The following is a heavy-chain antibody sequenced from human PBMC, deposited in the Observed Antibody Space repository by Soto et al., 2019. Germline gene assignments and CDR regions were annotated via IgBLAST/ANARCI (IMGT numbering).Heavy chain of an antibody. CDR3: ATTIGYSYYYYGMDV. Sequence: QVQLVQSGAEVTKPGASVKVSCKASGYTLTSYGISWVRQAPGQGLEWMGWISAYNGDTNYAQSLQGRVTMPTDTSTTTAYMELRSLRSDDTAVYYCATTIGYSYYYYGMDVWGQGTTVTVSS. D-gene: IGHD5-12*01. CDR1: GYTLTSYG. V-gene: IGHV1-18*01. J-gene: IGHJ6*02. CDR2: ISAYNGDT.